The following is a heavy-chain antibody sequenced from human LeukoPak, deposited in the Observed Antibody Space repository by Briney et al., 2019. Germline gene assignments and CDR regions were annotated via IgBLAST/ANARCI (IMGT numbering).Heavy chain of an antibody. CDR3: ARDPPAVLIDTYG. J-gene: IGHJ4*02. V-gene: IGHV3-66*01. D-gene: IGHD2-8*01. CDR2: VYSGGST. Sequence: GGSLRLSCTASGFIVTNNYINWVRQAPGKGLEWVSLVYSGGSTYYADSVKGRFTISRDNSKNMVYLQMDSLRAEDTAMYYCARDPPAVLIDTYGWGQGTLVTVSS. CDR1: GFIVTNNY.